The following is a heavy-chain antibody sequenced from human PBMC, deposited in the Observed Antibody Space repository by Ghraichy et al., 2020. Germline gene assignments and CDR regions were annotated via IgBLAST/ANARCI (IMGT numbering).Heavy chain of an antibody. V-gene: IGHV4-34*01. CDR3: ARGLGYYDILTGYQPILQYFDY. CDR1: GGSFSGYY. D-gene: IGHD3-9*01. CDR2: INHSGST. J-gene: IGHJ4*02. Sequence: SETLSLTCAVYGGSFSGYYWSWIRQPPGKGLEWIGEINHSGSTNYNPSLKSRVTISVDTSKNQFSLKLSSVTAADTAVYYCARGLGYYDILTGYQPILQYFDYGGQGTLVTVSS.